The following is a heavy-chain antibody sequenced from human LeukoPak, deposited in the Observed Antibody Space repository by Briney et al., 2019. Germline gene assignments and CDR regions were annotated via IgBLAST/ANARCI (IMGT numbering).Heavy chain of an antibody. Sequence: GGSLGLSCAASGFTFSSYSMNWVRQAPGKGLEWVSYISSSSSTIYYADSVKGRFTISRDNAKNSLYLQMNSLRAEDTAVYYCARVGDSSGWQYYLDYWGQGTLVTVSS. CDR3: ARVGDSSGWQYYLDY. V-gene: IGHV3-48*01. D-gene: IGHD6-19*01. J-gene: IGHJ4*02. CDR2: ISSSSSTI. CDR1: GFTFSSYS.